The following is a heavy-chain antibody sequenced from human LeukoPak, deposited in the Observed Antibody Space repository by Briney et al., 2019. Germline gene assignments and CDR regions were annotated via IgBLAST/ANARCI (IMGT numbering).Heavy chain of an antibody. J-gene: IGHJ4*02. CDR1: GSTFSNYA. Sequence: PGGSLRLSCAASGSTFSNYAMSWVRQAPGKRLEWVSAISGSGGTTYHADSVKGRFTISRDNSKNTLYLQMNTLRAEDTAVYYCAKDGYDYDSSYSYFDYWGQGTLVTVSS. D-gene: IGHD3-22*01. CDR2: ISGSGGTT. V-gene: IGHV3-23*01. CDR3: AKDGYDYDSSYSYFDY.